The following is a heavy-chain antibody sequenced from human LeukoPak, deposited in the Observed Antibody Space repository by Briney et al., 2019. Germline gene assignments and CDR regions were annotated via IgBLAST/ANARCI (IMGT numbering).Heavy chain of an antibody. CDR2: ISDTGSST. CDR3: AKDQFEYCSSVSCYYYYMDV. CDR1: GFTFSSYA. V-gene: IGHV3-23*01. Sequence: PGGSLRLSCAASGFTFSSYAMSWVRQTPGKGLEWVSAISDTGSSTYYTDSVKGRFTISRDNSKKTLYLQMNSLRAEDTAVYYCAKDQFEYCSSVSCYYYYMDVWGKGTMVTVSS. J-gene: IGHJ6*03. D-gene: IGHD2-2*01.